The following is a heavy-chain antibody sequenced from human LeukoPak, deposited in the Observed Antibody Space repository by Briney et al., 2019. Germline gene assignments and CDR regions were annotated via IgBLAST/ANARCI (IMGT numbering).Heavy chain of an antibody. J-gene: IGHJ2*01. Sequence: ASVKVSCKASGYTFTGYYMHWVRQAPGPGLEWRGWSNPNSGGTNYAQKFQGRVTMTRDTSISTAYMELSRLRSDDTAVYYCARGPYSSSSPPDWYFDLWGRGTLVTVSS. V-gene: IGHV1-2*02. CDR2: SNPNSGGT. CDR1: GYTFTGYY. CDR3: ARGPYSSSSPPDWYFDL. D-gene: IGHD6-6*01.